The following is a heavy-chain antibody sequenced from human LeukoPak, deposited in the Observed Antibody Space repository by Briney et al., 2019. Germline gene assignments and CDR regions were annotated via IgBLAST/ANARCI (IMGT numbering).Heavy chain of an antibody. CDR1: GFTLSSYW. J-gene: IGHJ6*02. Sequence: GGSLTLSCAASGFTLSSYWMHWVRQAPGKGLVWVSRINGDGCTTTYADSVKGRFTISRDNAKNTLYLQMNSLRGEDTAVYYCGVSPGALDVWGHATTVTVSS. CDR2: INGDGCTT. CDR3: GVSPGALDV. V-gene: IGHV3-74*01. D-gene: IGHD3-10*01.